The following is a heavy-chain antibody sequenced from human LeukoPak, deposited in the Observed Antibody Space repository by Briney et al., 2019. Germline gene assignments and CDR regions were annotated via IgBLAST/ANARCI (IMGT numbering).Heavy chain of an antibody. Sequence: GASVKVSCKASGYTFTSYGISWVRQAPGQGLEWMGWISAYNGNTNYAQKLQGRVTMTTDTSTSTAYMELRSLRSDDTAVYYCARDFTRYCSSTSCDDAFDIWGQGTMVTVSS. J-gene: IGHJ3*02. D-gene: IGHD2-2*01. CDR1: GYTFTSYG. V-gene: IGHV1-18*01. CDR2: ISAYNGNT. CDR3: ARDFTRYCSSTSCDDAFDI.